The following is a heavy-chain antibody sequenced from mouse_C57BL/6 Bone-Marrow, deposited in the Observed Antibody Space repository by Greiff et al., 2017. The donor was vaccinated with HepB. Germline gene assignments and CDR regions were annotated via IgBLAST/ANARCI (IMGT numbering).Heavy chain of an antibody. D-gene: IGHD2-1*01. J-gene: IGHJ2*01. Sequence: QVQLQQPGAELVMPGASVKLSCKASGYTFTSYWMHWVKQRPGQGLEWIGEIDPSDSYTNYNQKFKGKSTLTVDNSSSTAYMQLSSLTSEDSAVYYCARDYYALYYFDYWGQGTTLTVSS. CDR3: ARDYYALYYFDY. CDR2: IDPSDSYT. CDR1: GYTFTSYW. V-gene: IGHV1-69*01.